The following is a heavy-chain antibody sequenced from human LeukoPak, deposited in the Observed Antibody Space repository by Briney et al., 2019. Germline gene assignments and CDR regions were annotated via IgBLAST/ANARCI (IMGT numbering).Heavy chain of an antibody. CDR2: IRYDGSNK. J-gene: IGHJ4*02. D-gene: IGHD5-18*01. Sequence: GSLRLSCAASGFTFSSYGMHWVRQAPGKGLEWVAFIRYDGSNKYYADSVKGRFTISRDNSKNTLYLQMNSLRAEDTAVYYCAKERDSAMVTIDYWGQGTLVTVSS. V-gene: IGHV3-30*02. CDR3: AKERDSAMVTIDY. CDR1: GFTFSSYG.